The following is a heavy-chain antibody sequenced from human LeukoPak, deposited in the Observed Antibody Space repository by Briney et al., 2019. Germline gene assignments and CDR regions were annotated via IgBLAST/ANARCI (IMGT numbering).Heavy chain of an antibody. CDR3: ARIKGYYCDY. J-gene: IGHJ4*02. Sequence: GGSLRLSCAASGFSVSNYGMSWVRQAPGKGLEWISYISSSGDTKYYADSVKGRFTISRDNAKNSLYLQMNSLRGEDAAVYYCARIKGYYCDYWGQGTPVTVSS. V-gene: IGHV3-48*04. CDR1: GFSVSNYG. CDR2: ISSSGDTK.